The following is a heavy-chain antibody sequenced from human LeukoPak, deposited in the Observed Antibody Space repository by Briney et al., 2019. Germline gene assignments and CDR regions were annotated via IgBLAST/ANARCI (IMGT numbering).Heavy chain of an antibody. CDR1: GGSISSYY. CDR3: ARGPTRQYFDS. J-gene: IGHJ4*02. D-gene: IGHD6-6*01. V-gene: IGHV4-59*12. Sequence: KSSETLSLTCTVSGGSISSYYWSWIRQPPGKGLEWIGYIYHSGSTYYNPSLKSRVTISVDRSKNQFSLKLSSVTAADTAVYYCARGPTRQYFDSWGRGTLVTVSS. CDR2: IYHSGST.